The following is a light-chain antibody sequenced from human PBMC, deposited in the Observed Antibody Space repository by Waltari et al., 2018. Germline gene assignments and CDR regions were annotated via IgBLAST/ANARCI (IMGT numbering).Light chain of an antibody. J-gene: IGLJ2*01. CDR1: SSNIGSYY. CDR3: AAWDDRLRGVV. CDR2: GNN. Sequence: QSLLTPPPSASGTPGQRVTMSCSGSSSNIGSYYGYWYQQLPGTAPKLLIDGNNQRPSGVPDRFSGSKSGTSGSLAISGLRSEDEADYYCAAWDDRLRGVVFGGGTKLTV. V-gene: IGLV1-47*01.